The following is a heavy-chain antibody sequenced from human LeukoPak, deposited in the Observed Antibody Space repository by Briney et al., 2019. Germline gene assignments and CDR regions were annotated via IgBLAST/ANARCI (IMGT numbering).Heavy chain of an antibody. CDR1: GFSLSTSGVS. Sequence: SGPTLVNPTQTLTLTCTFSGFSLSTSGVSVGWIRQPPGKALEWVAVIYWDDDRRYSPSLKSRVTITRDTSKNQVVLTMTNMDPGDTAIYYCADSPDSSGYYYFDHWGQGTLVTVSS. J-gene: IGHJ4*02. CDR3: ADSPDSSGYYYFDH. CDR2: IYWDDDR. D-gene: IGHD3-22*01. V-gene: IGHV2-5*02.